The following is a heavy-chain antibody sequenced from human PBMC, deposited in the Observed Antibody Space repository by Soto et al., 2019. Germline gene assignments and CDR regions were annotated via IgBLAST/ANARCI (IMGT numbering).Heavy chain of an antibody. D-gene: IGHD6-6*01. CDR1: GGSFSGYY. Sequence: QVQLQQWGAGLLKPSETLSLTCAVYGGSFSGYYWSWIRQPPGKGLEWIGEINHSGSTNYNPSLKSRVTISADTSKNQFSLKLSSVTAADTAVYYCARGVPHSSSSADYWGQGTLVTVSS. CDR2: INHSGST. J-gene: IGHJ4*02. CDR3: ARGVPHSSSSADY. V-gene: IGHV4-34*01.